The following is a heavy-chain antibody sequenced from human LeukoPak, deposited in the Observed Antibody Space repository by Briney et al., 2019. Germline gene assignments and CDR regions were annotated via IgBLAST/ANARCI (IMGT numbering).Heavy chain of an antibody. CDR1: GGSISSYY. V-gene: IGHV4-59*01. CDR2: IYYSGST. J-gene: IGHJ4*02. CDR3: ARDFGASSDY. D-gene: IGHD1-26*01. Sequence: PWETLALTCTVSGGSISSYYWSWIRQPPGKGLEWIGYIYYSGSTNYNPSLKSRVTISVDTSKNQFSLKLSSVTAADTAVYYCARDFGASSDYWGQGTLVTVSS.